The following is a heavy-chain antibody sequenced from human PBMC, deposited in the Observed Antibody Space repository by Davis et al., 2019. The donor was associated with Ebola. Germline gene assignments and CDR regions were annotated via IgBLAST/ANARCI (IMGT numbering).Heavy chain of an antibody. V-gene: IGHV4-39*01. CDR1: GGSISRSSDY. D-gene: IGHD4-23*01. Sequence: MPSETLSLTCTVSGGSISRSSDYWGWIRQPPGKGLEWIGSIYYGGSTHYNPSLKSRVTISVDMSLKLTSVTAADTAVYYCARPSGNSLPDAFDIWGQGTMVTVSS. CDR3: ARPSGNSLPDAFDI. CDR2: IYYGGST. J-gene: IGHJ3*02.